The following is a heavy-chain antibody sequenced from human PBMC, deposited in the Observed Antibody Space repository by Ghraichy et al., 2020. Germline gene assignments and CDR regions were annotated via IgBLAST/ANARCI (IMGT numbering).Heavy chain of an antibody. CDR1: GYTFTSYG. D-gene: IGHD7-27*01. V-gene: IGHV1-18*04. CDR3: ARNWVSWVTSPYSDY. CDR2: ISTYNGNT. Sequence: ASVKVSCKASGYTFTSYGISWVRQAPGQGLEWMGWISTYNGNTNYAQNLQGRVTMTTDTSTSTAYMELRSLRSDDTAVYYCARNWVSWVTSPYSDYWGQGTLVTVSS. J-gene: IGHJ4*02.